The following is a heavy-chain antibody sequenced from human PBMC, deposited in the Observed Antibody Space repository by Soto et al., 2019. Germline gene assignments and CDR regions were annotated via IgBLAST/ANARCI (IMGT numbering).Heavy chain of an antibody. Sequence: SETLSLTCTVSGGSIGTYYWSWIRQPPGKGLEWIGYIYYSGNTNYNPSLKRRVSISVDTSKNQFSLKLSSVTAADTAVYYCARRYGYSFDYWGQGTLVTVSS. J-gene: IGHJ4*02. CDR1: GGSIGTYY. CDR2: IYYSGNT. D-gene: IGHD4-4*01. V-gene: IGHV4-59*08. CDR3: ARRYGYSFDY.